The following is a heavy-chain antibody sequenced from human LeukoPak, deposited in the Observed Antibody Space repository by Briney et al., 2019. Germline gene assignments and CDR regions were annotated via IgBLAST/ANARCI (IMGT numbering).Heavy chain of an antibody. CDR2: ISYDGSNK. CDR1: GLTFSSYG. Sequence: PGGSLRLSCAASGLTFSSYGMHWVRQAPGKGLEWVAVISYDGSNKFYADSVKGRFTISRDNPKNTLYLQMNSLRAEDTAVYYCVKESGYFDYWGQGTLVTVSS. CDR3: VKESGYFDY. V-gene: IGHV3-30*18. J-gene: IGHJ4*02.